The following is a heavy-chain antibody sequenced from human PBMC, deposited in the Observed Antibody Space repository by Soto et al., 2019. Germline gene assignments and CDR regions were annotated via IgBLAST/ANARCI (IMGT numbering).Heavy chain of an antibody. V-gene: IGHV4-34*01. Sequence: SETLSLTCAVYGGSFSGYYWSWIRQPPGKGLEWIGEINHSGSTNYNPSLKSRVTISVDTSKNQFSLKLSSVTAADTAVYYCARAPGGYNFDYWGQGTLVTVSS. J-gene: IGHJ4*02. D-gene: IGHD5-12*01. CDR3: ARAPGGYNFDY. CDR2: INHSGST. CDR1: GGSFSGYY.